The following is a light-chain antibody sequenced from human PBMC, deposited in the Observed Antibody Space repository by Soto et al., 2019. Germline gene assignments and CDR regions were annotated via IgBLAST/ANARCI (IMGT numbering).Light chain of an antibody. Sequence: EIVLTQSPGTLSLSPGERATLSCRASQSVSKNYLAWYQHKPGQAPRLLIWDASNRATGIPDRFSGSGSGTDFTLTISRLEPEDFAVYYCQQCATSPRTFGQGTKVEIK. V-gene: IGKV3-20*01. CDR3: QQCATSPRT. CDR2: DAS. J-gene: IGKJ1*01. CDR1: QSVSKNY.